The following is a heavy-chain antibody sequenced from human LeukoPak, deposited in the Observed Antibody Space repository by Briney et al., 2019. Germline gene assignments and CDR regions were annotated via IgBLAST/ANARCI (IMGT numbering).Heavy chain of an antibody. D-gene: IGHD6-25*01. Sequence: GGSLRLSCSASGLSFSSFAMSWVRQGPARGLEWVSSLRGNGETFYAVSVRGRFTLSSDSFTNTVYLQLNNLRVEDTAIYYCARASWISSSDAVRWGQGTLVTVSS. CDR3: ARASWISSSDAVR. CDR2: LRGNGET. CDR1: GLSFSSFA. J-gene: IGHJ4*02. V-gene: IGHV3-23*01.